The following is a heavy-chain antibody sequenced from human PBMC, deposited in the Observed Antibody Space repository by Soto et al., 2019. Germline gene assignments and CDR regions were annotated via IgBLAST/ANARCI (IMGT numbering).Heavy chain of an antibody. CDR1: GFSLSTSAVG. Sequence: QITLKESGPTLVKPTQTLTLTCTFSGFSLSTSAVGVGWIRQPPGKALEWLAIIDWDDDKHYSPSLKSRLVIPKVTSKTQVVLTMTNMDPVDTGTYYCARSKYGSAWTLDYWGQGTLVTVSS. J-gene: IGHJ4*02. CDR3: ARSKYGSAWTLDY. CDR2: IDWDDDK. V-gene: IGHV2-5*02. D-gene: IGHD6-19*01.